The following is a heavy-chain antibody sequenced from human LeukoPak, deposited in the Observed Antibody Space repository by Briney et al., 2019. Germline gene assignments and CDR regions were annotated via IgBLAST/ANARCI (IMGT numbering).Heavy chain of an antibody. CDR1: GGSISSGSYY. D-gene: IGHD4-17*01. Sequence: SETLSLTCTVSGGSISSGSYYWSWIRQPAGKGLEWIGRIYTSGGTNYNPSLKSRVTISVDTSKNQFSLKLSSVTAADTAVYYCARARDPDYGDYEDGAFDIWGQGTMVTVSS. CDR2: IYTSGGT. CDR3: ARARDPDYGDYEDGAFDI. V-gene: IGHV4-61*02. J-gene: IGHJ3*02.